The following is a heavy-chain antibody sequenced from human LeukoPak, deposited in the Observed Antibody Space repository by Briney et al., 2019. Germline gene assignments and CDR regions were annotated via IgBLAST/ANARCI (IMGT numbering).Heavy chain of an antibody. J-gene: IGHJ3*02. D-gene: IGHD1-1*01. CDR3: ARVGWTTTLIAPDAFDI. CDR2: IIPILGIA. Sequence: SVKVSCKASGGTFSSYTISWVRQAPGQGLEWMGRIIPILGIANYAQKFQGRVTITADKSTSTAYMELSSLRSEDTAVYYCARVGWTTTLIAPDAFDIWGQGTMVTVSS. CDR1: GGTFSSYT. V-gene: IGHV1-69*02.